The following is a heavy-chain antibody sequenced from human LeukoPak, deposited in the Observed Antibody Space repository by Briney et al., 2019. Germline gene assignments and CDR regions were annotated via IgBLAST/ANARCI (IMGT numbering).Heavy chain of an antibody. D-gene: IGHD5-18*01. Sequence: GASVKVSCKASGYTFTSYDINWVRQATGQGLEWMGWMNPNSGNTGYAQKFQGRVTMTRNTSISTAYMELSSLRAEDTAVYYCARDEAQRRDTAMVTPDYWGQGTLVTVSS. CDR2: MNPNSGNT. CDR3: ARDEAQRRDTAMVTPDY. V-gene: IGHV1-8*01. CDR1: GYTFTSYD. J-gene: IGHJ4*02.